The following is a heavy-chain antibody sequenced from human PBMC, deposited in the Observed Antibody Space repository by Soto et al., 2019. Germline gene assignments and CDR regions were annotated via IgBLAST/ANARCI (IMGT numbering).Heavy chain of an antibody. CDR2: IYPGGANT. CDR3: ARGFQPFPS. CDR1: GFTFSDYA. J-gene: IGHJ1*01. Sequence: PGGSLRLSCAASGFTFSDYAMTWVRQAPGKGLEWVSTIYPGGANTYYADSVKGRFTISRDNSMDTLYLQMNSLRVEDTAIYYCARGFQPFPSGAQGPLVTFSS. V-gene: IGHV3-23*01.